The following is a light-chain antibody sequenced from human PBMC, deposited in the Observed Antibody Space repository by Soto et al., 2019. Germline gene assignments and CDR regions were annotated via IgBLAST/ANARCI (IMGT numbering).Light chain of an antibody. CDR3: QQYGSSPLIS. J-gene: IGKJ5*01. CDR2: GAS. CDR1: QTVSITY. Sequence: VLTQSPGTLSLSPGESATLSCRTSQTVSITYLTWYQQKPGQAPRLLIFGASKRATGIPDRFSGSGSGRDFTLTISGLEPEDFAVYYCQQYGSSPLISFGQGTRLEIK. V-gene: IGKV3-20*01.